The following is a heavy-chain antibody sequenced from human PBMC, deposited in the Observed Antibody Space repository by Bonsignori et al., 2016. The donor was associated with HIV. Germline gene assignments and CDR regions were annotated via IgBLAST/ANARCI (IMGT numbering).Heavy chain of an antibody. V-gene: IGHV5-51*01. Sequence: VQLEQSGAEVKKPGESLKISCKDSGFKFTPHWILWVRQKPGKGLEWIGMIYVGDSDTRYSQSFQGQVTISADKSINTAYLQWSSLKAADTATYYCARHTKEGGSDTWGQGTLVTVSS. CDR1: GFKFTPHW. D-gene: IGHD3-10*01. J-gene: IGHJ5*02. CDR2: IYVGDSDT. CDR3: ARHTKEGGSDT.